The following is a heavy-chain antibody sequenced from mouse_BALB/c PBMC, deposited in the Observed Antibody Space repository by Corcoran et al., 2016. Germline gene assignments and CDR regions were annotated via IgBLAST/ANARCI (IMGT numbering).Heavy chain of an antibody. Sequence: QIQLVQSGPELKKPGETVKISCKASGYTFTDYSMHWVKQAPGKGLKWMGWINTETGESTYADDFKGRFAFSLETSVSTAYLQINNLKNEDTATYFCASGLRPGWGQGTTLTVSS. CDR1: GYTFTDYS. D-gene: IGHD2-4*01. CDR2: INTETGES. J-gene: IGHJ2*01. V-gene: IGHV9-2-1*01. CDR3: ASGLRPG.